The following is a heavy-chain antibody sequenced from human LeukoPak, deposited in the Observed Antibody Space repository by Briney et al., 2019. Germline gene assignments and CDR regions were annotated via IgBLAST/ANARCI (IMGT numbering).Heavy chain of an antibody. Sequence: SETLSLTCAVWVGSFRGYYGSGLPEPPGKGLEWIGEINHSGSTNYNPSLKSRVTISVDTSKNQFSLKLSSVTAADTAVYYCARGYSGYLYWGQGTLVTVSS. V-gene: IGHV4-34*01. CDR3: ARGYSGYLY. CDR1: VGSFRGYY. D-gene: IGHD5-12*01. J-gene: IGHJ4*02. CDR2: INHSGST.